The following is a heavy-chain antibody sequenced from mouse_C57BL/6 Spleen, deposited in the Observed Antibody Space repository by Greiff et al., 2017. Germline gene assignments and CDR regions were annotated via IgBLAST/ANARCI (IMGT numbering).Heavy chain of an antibody. V-gene: IGHV1-69*01. Sequence: QVQLQQPGAELVMPGASVKLSCKASGYTFTSYWMHWVKQRPGQGLEWIGEIDPSDSYTNYNQKFKGKSTLTVDKSSSTAYMQLSSLTSEDSAVYYCARSVGLDYQYYFDYWGQGTTLTVSS. D-gene: IGHD2-4*01. CDR2: IDPSDSYT. J-gene: IGHJ2*01. CDR1: GYTFTSYW. CDR3: ARSVGLDYQYYFDY.